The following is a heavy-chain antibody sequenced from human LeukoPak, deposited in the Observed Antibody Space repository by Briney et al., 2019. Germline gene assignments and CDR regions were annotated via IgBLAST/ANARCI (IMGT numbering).Heavy chain of an antibody. V-gene: IGHV3-21*01. D-gene: IGHD3-3*01. Sequence: GGSLGLSCAASGFTFSSYSMNWVRQAPGKGLEWVSSISSSSSYIYYADSVKGRFTISRDNAKNSLYLQMNSLRAEDTAVYYCARATHYDPDLYAFDIWGQGTMVTVSS. CDR2: ISSSSSYI. CDR3: ARATHYDPDLYAFDI. CDR1: GFTFSSYS. J-gene: IGHJ3*02.